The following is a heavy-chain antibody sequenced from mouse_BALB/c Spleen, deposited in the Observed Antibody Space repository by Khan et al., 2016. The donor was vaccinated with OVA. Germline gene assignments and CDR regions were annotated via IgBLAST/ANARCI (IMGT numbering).Heavy chain of an antibody. Sequence: QVQLKESGPGLVAPSQSLSITCTISGFSLTNYGVHWVRQPPGKGLEWLVVIWSDGSTTYNSALKSKLTISKDNSKSQVFLKMNSIQTAYTAVYFCARQSYYQYNIIDYWGEGTSVTVSS. CDR3: ARQSYYQYNIIDY. D-gene: IGHD2-10*01. V-gene: IGHV2-6-1*01. J-gene: IGHJ4*01. CDR2: IWSDGST. CDR1: GFSLTNYG.